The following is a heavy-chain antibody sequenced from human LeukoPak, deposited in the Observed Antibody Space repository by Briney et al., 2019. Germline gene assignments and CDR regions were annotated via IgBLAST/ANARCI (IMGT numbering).Heavy chain of an antibody. J-gene: IGHJ6*03. D-gene: IGHD4-23*01. Sequence: PSETLSLTCAVSGYSISSGYYWGWIRQPPGKGLEWIGSIYHSGSTYYNPSLKSRVTISVDTSKNQFSLKLSSVTAADTAVYYCTRLYYGGITYYYYYMDVWGKGTTVTVSS. CDR2: IYHSGST. V-gene: IGHV4-38-2*01. CDR3: TRLYYGGITYYYYYMDV. CDR1: GYSISSGYY.